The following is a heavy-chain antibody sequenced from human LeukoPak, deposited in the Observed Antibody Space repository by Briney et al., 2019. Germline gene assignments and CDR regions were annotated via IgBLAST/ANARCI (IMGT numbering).Heavy chain of an antibody. V-gene: IGHV3-20*04. D-gene: IGHD3-22*01. CDR1: GFTFDDYG. CDR3: ARDGGDYYDSSGYLDY. J-gene: IGHJ4*02. CDR2: INWNGGST. Sequence: GGSLRLXCAASGFTFDDYGMSWVRQVPGKGLEWVSGINWNGGSTGYADSVKGRFTISRDNAKKSLYLEMNSLRAEDTALYYCARDGGDYYDSSGYLDYWGQGTLVTVSS.